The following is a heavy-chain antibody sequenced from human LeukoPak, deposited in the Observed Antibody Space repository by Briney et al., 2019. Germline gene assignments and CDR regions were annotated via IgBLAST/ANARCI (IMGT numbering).Heavy chain of an antibody. D-gene: IGHD5-24*01. J-gene: IGHJ4*02. V-gene: IGHV3-48*03. CDR3: ASPQYYFDY. CDR1: GFTFSTYE. Sequence: PGGSLRLSCAASGFTFSTYEMNWVRQAPGKGLEWDSHISSSGSTTYYADSVKGRFTISRDNAKNSLYLQMNSLRAEDTAVYYCASPQYYFDYWGQGTLVTVSS. CDR2: ISSSGSTT.